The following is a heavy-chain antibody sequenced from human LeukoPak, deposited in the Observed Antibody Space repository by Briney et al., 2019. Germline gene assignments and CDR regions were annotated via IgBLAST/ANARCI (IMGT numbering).Heavy chain of an antibody. Sequence: SETLSLTCTVSGDSISSRSYFWGWIRQPPGKGLEWMGNIYYSGSTYYSPSLKSRVSISVDTSKNQISLNLSSVIATDTAVYYCARQNIVALVFDFWGQGTLVTVSS. J-gene: IGHJ4*02. D-gene: IGHD5-12*01. CDR2: IYYSGST. CDR1: GDSISSRSYF. V-gene: IGHV4-39*01. CDR3: ARQNIVALVFDF.